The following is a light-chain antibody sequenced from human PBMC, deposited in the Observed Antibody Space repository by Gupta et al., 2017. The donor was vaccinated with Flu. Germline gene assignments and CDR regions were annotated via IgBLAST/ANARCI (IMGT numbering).Light chain of an antibody. Sequence: DIQMTAYPSSLSASVGDRVTITRRASQSISSYLNWYQQKPGKAPKLLIYAASRVESGVPSRFSGSGSGTDFTLTISRLQPEDFATYYCQQSDSTPRTFGQGTKVEIK. J-gene: IGKJ1*01. CDR2: AAS. CDR3: QQSDSTPRT. CDR1: QSISSY. V-gene: IGKV1-39*01.